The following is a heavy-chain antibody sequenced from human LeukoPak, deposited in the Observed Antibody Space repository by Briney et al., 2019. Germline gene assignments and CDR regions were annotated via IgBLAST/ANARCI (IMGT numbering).Heavy chain of an antibody. J-gene: IGHJ6*02. CDR1: GGSISGYF. CDR2: IYYSGST. Sequence: PSETLSLTCTVSGGSISGYFWSWIRQPPGKGLEWIGYIYYSGSTNYNPSLKSRVTISVDTSKNQFSLKLSSVTAADTAVYYCARDLDYALVYDYSMDVWGQGTTVTVSS. V-gene: IGHV4-59*12. D-gene: IGHD3/OR15-3a*01. CDR3: ARDLDYALVYDYSMDV.